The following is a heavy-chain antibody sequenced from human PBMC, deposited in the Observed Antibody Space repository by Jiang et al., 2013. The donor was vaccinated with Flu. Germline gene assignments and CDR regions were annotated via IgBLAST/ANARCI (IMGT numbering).Heavy chain of an antibody. CDR2: IYYSGST. CDR1: GGSMSSYY. D-gene: IGHD3-22*01. CDR3: ARGGKYSYDSSGYYPY. J-gene: IGHJ4*02. Sequence: PGLVKPSETLSLTCTVSGGSMSSYYWSWIRQPPGKGLEWIGYIYYSGSTNYNPSLESRVTISIDTSKNQFSLKLSSVTAADTAMYHCARGGKYSYDSSGYYPYWGQGTLVTVSS. V-gene: IGHV4-59*01.